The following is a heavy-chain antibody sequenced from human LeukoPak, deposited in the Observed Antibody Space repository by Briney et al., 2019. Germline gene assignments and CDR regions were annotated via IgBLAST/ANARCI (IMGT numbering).Heavy chain of an antibody. Sequence: ESQRLSCAASGFTFSSYWMHWVRQAPGKGLVWVSRINSDGSSTSYADSVKGRFTISRDNAKNTLYLQMNSLRAEDTAVYYCARDGYNLYYFDYWGQGTLVTVSS. CDR1: GFTFSSYW. CDR3: ARDGYNLYYFDY. D-gene: IGHD5-24*01. V-gene: IGHV3-74*01. J-gene: IGHJ4*02. CDR2: INSDGSST.